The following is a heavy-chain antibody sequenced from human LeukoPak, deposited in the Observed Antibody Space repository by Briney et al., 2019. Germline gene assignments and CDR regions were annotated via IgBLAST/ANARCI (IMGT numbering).Heavy chain of an antibody. D-gene: IGHD2-8*01. CDR1: GFTFSSYG. V-gene: IGHV3-33*06. CDR2: VWYDGSNK. J-gene: IGHJ4*02. Sequence: GGSLRLSCAASGFTFSSYGMHWVRQAPGKGLEWVAVVWYDGSNKYYADSVKGRFTISRDNSKNTLYLQMNSLRAEDTAVYYCAKDRRNGPYYFDYWGQGTLVTVSS. CDR3: AKDRRNGPYYFDY.